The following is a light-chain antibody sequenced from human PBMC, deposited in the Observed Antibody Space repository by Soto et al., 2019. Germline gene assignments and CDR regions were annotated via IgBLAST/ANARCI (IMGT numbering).Light chain of an antibody. CDR3: QPANSFPFT. J-gene: IGKJ4*01. V-gene: IGKV1-12*01. Sequence: DIQMTQSPSSVSASVGDRVTISCRASQGISGWFAWYQQKPGKAPNLLIYAASSLHSGVPPRFSGSGSGTDFTLTLSRLQPEDFETYYCQPANSFPFTFGGGTKVEIK. CDR2: AAS. CDR1: QGISGW.